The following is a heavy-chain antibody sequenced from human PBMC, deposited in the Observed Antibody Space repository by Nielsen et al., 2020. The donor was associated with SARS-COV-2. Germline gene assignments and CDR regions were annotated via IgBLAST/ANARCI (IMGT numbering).Heavy chain of an antibody. J-gene: IGHJ4*02. V-gene: IGHV1-18*01. CDR2: ISAYNGNT. D-gene: IGHD3-10*01. Sequence: ALVKVSCKASGYTFINYGVTWVRQAPGQGLEWMGWISAYNGNTNYAQKFQGRVTMTTDTSTSTMTTDTSTSTAYMELRNLRSDDTAVYYCARDLHYYGPTPTSYDYWGQGTLVTVSS. CDR3: ARDLHYYGPTPTSYDY. CDR1: GYTFINYG.